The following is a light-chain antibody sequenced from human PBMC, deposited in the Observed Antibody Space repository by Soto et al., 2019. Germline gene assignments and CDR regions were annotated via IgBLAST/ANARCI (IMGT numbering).Light chain of an antibody. J-gene: IGLJ2*01. CDR2: DVS. V-gene: IGLV2-11*01. CDR1: SSDVGSYNY. Sequence: QSVLTQPRSVSGSPGQSVTISCTGTSSDVGSYNYVSWYQQHPGKAPTVMIFDVSKRPSGVPDRFSGSKSGNTASLTISGLQAEDEADYYCSSYAGRNNLVFGGGTKLTVL. CDR3: SSYAGRNNLV.